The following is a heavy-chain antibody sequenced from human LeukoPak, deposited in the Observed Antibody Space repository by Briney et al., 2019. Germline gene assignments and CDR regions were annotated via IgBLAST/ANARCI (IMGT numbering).Heavy chain of an antibody. Sequence: GGSLRLSCAASGFTFSYYYMNWVRQAPGKGLEWVSYISGSRNAIYYADSVKGRFTISRDNAKNSLYLQMNSLRDEDTAVYYCARDRTTVTTSALDYWGQGTLVTVSS. J-gene: IGHJ4*02. CDR2: ISGSRNAI. CDR1: GFTFSYYY. V-gene: IGHV3-48*02. D-gene: IGHD4-11*01. CDR3: ARDRTTVTTSALDY.